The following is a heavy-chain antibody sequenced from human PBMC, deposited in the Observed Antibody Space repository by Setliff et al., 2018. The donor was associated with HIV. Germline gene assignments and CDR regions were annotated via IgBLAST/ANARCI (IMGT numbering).Heavy chain of an antibody. CDR2: FNHSGTT. D-gene: IGHD3-3*01. CDR1: GGSFSGYF. Sequence: SETLSLTCAVYGGSFSGYFWSWIRQSPGKGLEWIGEFNHSGTTSYNPSLKSRVTMSVDLSKNQFSLKLSSATAADTAVYYCARFREYYNFLAFPWGQGTLVTVSS. J-gene: IGHJ5*02. V-gene: IGHV4-34*01. CDR3: ARFREYYNFLAFP.